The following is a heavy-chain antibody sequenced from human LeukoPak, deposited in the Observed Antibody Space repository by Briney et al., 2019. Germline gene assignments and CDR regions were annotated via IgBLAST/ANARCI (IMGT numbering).Heavy chain of an antibody. CDR2: IRYDGSNK. J-gene: IGHJ4*02. Sequence: GGSLRLSCAASGFTFSSYGMHWVRQAPGKGLEWVAFIRYDGSNKYYADSVKGRFTISRDNAKNSLYLQMNSLRAEDTAVYYCARDRGGILDYWGQGTLVTVSS. D-gene: IGHD3-16*01. V-gene: IGHV3-30*02. CDR3: ARDRGGILDY. CDR1: GFTFSSYG.